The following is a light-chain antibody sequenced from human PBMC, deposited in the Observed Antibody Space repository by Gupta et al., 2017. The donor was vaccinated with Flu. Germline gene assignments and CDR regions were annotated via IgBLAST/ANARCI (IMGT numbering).Light chain of an antibody. CDR2: EVS. Sequence: SITSACTGTRGDIGDYKYVSWYQQYPGKAPKLIMYEVSNRPSRVSNRFSGSKSGNTASLTISGLQAEDEADYFCSSYTTSSTLVFGSGTTVTVL. CDR3: SSYTTSSTLV. V-gene: IGLV2-14*01. CDR1: RGDIGDYKY. J-gene: IGLJ1*01.